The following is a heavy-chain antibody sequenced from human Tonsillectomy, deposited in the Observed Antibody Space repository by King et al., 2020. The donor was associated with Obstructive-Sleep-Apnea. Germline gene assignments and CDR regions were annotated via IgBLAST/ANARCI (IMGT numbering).Heavy chain of an antibody. CDR2: IDPHGGNA. CDR3: AKSGSRSFHL. V-gene: IGHV1-8*02. D-gene: IGHD2-2*01. Sequence: QLVQSGAEVKKAGASVRVSCKASGYTFTGSEIHWVRQALGKGVEWWGWIDPHGGNAAYALRFRGRVTMSMSIATNTAYMDLSSLRLDDTAVYFCAKSGSRSFHLWGQGTLVSVSA. CDR1: GYTFTGSE. J-gene: IGHJ4*02.